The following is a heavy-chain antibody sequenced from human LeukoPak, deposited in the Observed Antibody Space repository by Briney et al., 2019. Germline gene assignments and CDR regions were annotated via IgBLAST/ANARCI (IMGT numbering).Heavy chain of an antibody. CDR2: ISSSGSTI. V-gene: IGHV3-11*01. Sequence: GGSLRLSCAASGFTFSDYYMSWIRQAPGEGLEWVSYISSSGSTIYYADSVKGRFTISRDNAKKSLFLQMNSLRAEDTAVYYCAKDRDCSGDNCWRAFDMWGRGTTVTVSS. CDR3: AKDRDCSGDNCWRAFDM. CDR1: GFTFSDYY. D-gene: IGHD2-15*01. J-gene: IGHJ3*02.